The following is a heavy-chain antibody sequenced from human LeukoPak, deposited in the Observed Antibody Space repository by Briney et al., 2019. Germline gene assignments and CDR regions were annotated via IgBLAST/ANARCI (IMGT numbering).Heavy chain of an antibody. CDR3: ARDGSRGYYGSGSEGFYDY. CDR2: AYFIGRT. D-gene: IGHD3-10*01. Sequence: SGTLSLTCTVSGGSISSSNYYWGWIRQPPGKGLEWIGSAYFIGRTNYDPSFKSRVTISVDTSKNQFSLKLSSVTAADTAVYYCARDGSRGYYGSGSEGFYDYWGQGTLVTVSS. J-gene: IGHJ4*02. CDR1: GGSISSSNYY. V-gene: IGHV4-39*02.